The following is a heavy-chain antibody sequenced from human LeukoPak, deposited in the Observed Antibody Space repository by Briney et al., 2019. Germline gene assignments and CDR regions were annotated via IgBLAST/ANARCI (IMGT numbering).Heavy chain of an antibody. CDR1: GGSISSYY. CDR2: INHSGST. D-gene: IGHD5-18*01. J-gene: IGHJ4*02. V-gene: IGHV4-34*01. CDR3: ARGGRYSYGLRY. Sequence: SETLSLTCTVSGGSISSYYWSWIRQPPGKGLEWIGEINHSGSTSYNPSLKSRVTISVDTSKNQFSLKLSSVTAADTAVYYCARGGRYSYGLRYWGQGTLVTVSS.